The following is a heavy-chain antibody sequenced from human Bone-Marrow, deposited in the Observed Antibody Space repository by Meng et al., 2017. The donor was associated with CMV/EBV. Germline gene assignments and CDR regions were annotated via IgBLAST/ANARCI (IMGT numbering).Heavy chain of an antibody. D-gene: IGHD3-3*01. V-gene: IGHV1-2*02. CDR3: ARTYIDVWCGYFSGWFAP. Sequence: GSVKVSCKASGYSFTGHDMHWVRQAPGQGLEWMGWINPNSGGTNYAQKFQGRVTMTRDTSIRTAYMELSRLRSDDTAVYYWARTYIDVWCGYFSGWFAPWGHWTLVTVSS. CDR1: GYSFTGHD. CDR2: INPNSGGT. J-gene: IGHJ5*02.